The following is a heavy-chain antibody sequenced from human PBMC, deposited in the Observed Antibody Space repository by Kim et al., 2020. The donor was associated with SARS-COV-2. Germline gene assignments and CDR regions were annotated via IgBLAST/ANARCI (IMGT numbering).Heavy chain of an antibody. D-gene: IGHD2-15*01. V-gene: IGHV3-7*01. J-gene: IGHJ4*02. Sequence: KFYVDSVEGRFTVSRDNVKNSVYLQVDGLRPEDTAVYYCARDDGCRSIDHWGQGILVTVSS. CDR3: ARDDGCRSIDH. CDR2: K.